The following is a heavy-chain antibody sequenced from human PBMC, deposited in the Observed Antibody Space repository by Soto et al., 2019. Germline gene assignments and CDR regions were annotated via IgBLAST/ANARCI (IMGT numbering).Heavy chain of an antibody. Sequence: QITLKEAGPTLVTPTQTLTLTCTFSGFSLTTSGLGVGWVRQSPGKALECLALIYWNDTKHYNPSLQSRLTIATDTSKNQVVLTMTNMHPVDTGTYYSANNTFRGYFDNLGPGTLVTVSS. CDR3: ANNTFRGYFDN. CDR2: IYWNDTK. V-gene: IGHV2-5*01. CDR1: GFSLTTSGLG. J-gene: IGHJ4*03.